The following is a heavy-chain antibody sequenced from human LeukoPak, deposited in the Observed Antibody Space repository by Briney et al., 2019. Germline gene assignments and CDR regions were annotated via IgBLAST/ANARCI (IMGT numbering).Heavy chain of an antibody. J-gene: IGHJ3*02. D-gene: IGHD6-6*01. CDR3: AREGLAARRGAFDI. CDR2: VYYSGNT. V-gene: IGHV4-59*01. CDR1: GGSISNYF. Sequence: SETLSLTCTVSGGSISNYFWTWIRQPPGKGLEWIGYVYYSGNTNYNPSLRSRVTISIDTSKNQFSLNLKSVTAADTAMYYCAREGLAARRGAFDIWGQGTVVTVSS.